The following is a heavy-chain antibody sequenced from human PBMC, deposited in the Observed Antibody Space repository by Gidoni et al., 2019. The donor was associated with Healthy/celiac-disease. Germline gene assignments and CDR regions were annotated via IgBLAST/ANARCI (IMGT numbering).Heavy chain of an antibody. J-gene: IGHJ4*02. CDR3: TTKEVLLWFGESDY. Sequence: EVQLVESGGGLVMPGGSLRLSCAASGFPFSNAWMGGVRQAPGKGLEWVGRIKSKTDGGKTDDAAPVKGRFTISRDDSKNTLYLQMNSLKTEDTAVYYCTTKEVLLWFGESDYWGQGTLVTVSS. CDR1: GFPFSNAW. D-gene: IGHD3-10*01. V-gene: IGHV3-15*01. CDR2: IKSKTDGGKT.